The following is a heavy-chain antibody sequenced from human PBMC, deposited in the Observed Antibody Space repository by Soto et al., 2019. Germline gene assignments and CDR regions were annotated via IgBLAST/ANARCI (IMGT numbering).Heavy chain of an antibody. CDR3: ATSQKGYNWNYFDH. V-gene: IGHV4-39*01. CDR2: VFYTGFT. Sequence: SETLSLTCAVSGASISGSYYYWAWLRQSPGKGPEWIGSVFYTGFTSYNPSLESRVSVSVDTSKSQFSLKLSAVTAADTAVYYCATSQKGYNWNYFDHWGQGALVTVPQ. J-gene: IGHJ4*02. D-gene: IGHD1-20*01. CDR1: GASISGSYYY.